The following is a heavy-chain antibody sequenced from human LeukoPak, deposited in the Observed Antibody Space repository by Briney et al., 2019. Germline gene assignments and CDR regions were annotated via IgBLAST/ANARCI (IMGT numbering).Heavy chain of an antibody. D-gene: IGHD3-22*01. J-gene: IGHJ4*02. V-gene: IGHV3-33*01. CDR1: GFTFSSYG. Sequence: PGRSLRLSCAASGFTFSSYGMHWVRQAPGKGLEWVAVIWYDGSNKYYADSVKGRFTISRDNSKNTLYLQMNSLRAEDTAVYYCARDSMAPYDSSGYYRGGIDYWGQGTLVTVSS. CDR3: ARDSMAPYDSSGYYRGGIDY. CDR2: IWYDGSNK.